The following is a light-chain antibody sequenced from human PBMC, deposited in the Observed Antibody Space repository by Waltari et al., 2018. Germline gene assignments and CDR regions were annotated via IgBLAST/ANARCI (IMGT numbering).Light chain of an antibody. Sequence: LVLTQSPSASASLGASVKLTCTLTSGHSSNAIAWLQQRPEKGPRYLMKVNSDGSHTKGDEIPDRFSGSGSGAERYLTISRLQSEDEADYYCQTGGHGTWVFGGGTKLTVL. CDR1: SGHSSNA. CDR3: QTGGHGTWV. J-gene: IGLJ3*02. V-gene: IGLV4-69*01. CDR2: VNSDGSH.